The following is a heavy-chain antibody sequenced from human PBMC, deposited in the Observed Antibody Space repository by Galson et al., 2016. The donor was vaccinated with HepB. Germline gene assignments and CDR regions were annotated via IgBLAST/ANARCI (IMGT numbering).Heavy chain of an antibody. Sequence: QSGAEVKKPGESLKISCKGSGYTFTNYWIGWVRQMPGKGLEWMGIIYPGDSDTRYSPSFQGQVTISADKSLSTAYLQWSSLRASDTAMYYCARSQQIVVMSAPDAVDIWGQGTLVTVSS. J-gene: IGHJ3*02. CDR3: ARSQQIVVMSAPDAVDI. V-gene: IGHV5-51*01. D-gene: IGHD2-21*01. CDR2: IYPGDSDT. CDR1: GYTFTNYW.